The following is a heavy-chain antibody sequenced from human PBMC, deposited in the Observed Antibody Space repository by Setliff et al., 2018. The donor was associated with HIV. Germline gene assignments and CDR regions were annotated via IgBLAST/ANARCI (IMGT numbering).Heavy chain of an antibody. CDR3: ARDRMPMASWVPDK. J-gene: IGHJ4*02. V-gene: IGHV4-61*02. Sequence: PSETLSLTCTVSGGSISSSSNYWSWIRQSAGKGLEWVGRIYTGGRTNYNPSLKGRVTMSVDTSKNQFSLNLSSVTAADTAVYYCARDRMPMASWVPDKWGQGTLVTVSS. D-gene: IGHD2-2*01. CDR1: GGSISSSSNY. CDR2: IYTGGRT.